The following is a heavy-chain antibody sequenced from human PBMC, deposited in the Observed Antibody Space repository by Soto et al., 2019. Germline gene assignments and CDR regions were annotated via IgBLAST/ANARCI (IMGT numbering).Heavy chain of an antibody. CDR3: ARLGYCSSTSCYTWFDP. Sequence: SVKVSCKASGGTFSSYAISWVRQAPGQGLEWMGGIIPIFGTANYAQKFQGRVTITADESTSTAYMELSSLRSEDTAVYYCARLGYCSSTSCYTWFDPWGQGTLVTVS. CDR1: GGTFSSYA. CDR2: IIPIFGTA. D-gene: IGHD2-2*02. V-gene: IGHV1-69*13. J-gene: IGHJ5*02.